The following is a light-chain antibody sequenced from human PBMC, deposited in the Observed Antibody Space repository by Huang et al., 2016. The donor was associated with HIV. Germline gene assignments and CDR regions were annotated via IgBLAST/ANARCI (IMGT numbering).Light chain of an antibody. CDR1: QSISSY. J-gene: IGKJ1*01. Sequence: DIQMTQSPSSLSASVGDRVTIPCRASQSISSYLNWYQQKPGKAPKLLIYAASSLQSGVPSRFSGSGSGTDFTLTISSLQPEDFATYYCQQSYSTPPEGTFGPGTKVEIK. CDR2: AAS. V-gene: IGKV1-39*01. CDR3: QQSYSTPPEGT.